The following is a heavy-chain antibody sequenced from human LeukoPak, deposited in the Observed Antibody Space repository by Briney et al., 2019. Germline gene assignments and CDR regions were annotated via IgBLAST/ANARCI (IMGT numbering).Heavy chain of an antibody. CDR1: GGSLSSVDYY. J-gene: IGHJ4*02. V-gene: IGHV4-30-4*08. CDR3: ARGREENYDFWSGYYKGVHFDF. Sequence: PSETLSLTCTVSGGSLSSVDYYWGWVRQSPGTGREWIGYLSHIGSSYYNTSLKSRMTMSVDTSKNQVSLKLRSVTAADTAMYFCARGREENYDFWSGYYKGVHFDFWGQGTLVTVSS. CDR2: LSHIGSS. D-gene: IGHD3-3*01.